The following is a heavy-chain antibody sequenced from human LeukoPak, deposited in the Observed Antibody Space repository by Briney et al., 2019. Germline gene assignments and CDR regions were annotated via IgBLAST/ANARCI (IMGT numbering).Heavy chain of an antibody. CDR3: ASASSSLYYYYMDV. D-gene: IGHD6-6*01. J-gene: IGHJ6*03. Sequence: SETLSLTCTVSGGSISSSSYYWGWIRQPPGKGLEWIGSIYYSGSTNYNPSLKSRVTISVDTSKNQFSLKLSSVTAADTAVYYCASASSSLYYYYMDVWGKGTTVTVSS. V-gene: IGHV4-39*07. CDR1: GGSISSSSYY. CDR2: IYYSGST.